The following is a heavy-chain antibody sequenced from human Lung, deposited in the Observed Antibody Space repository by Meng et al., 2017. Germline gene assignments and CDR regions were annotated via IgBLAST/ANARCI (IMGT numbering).Heavy chain of an antibody. D-gene: IGHD4-11*01. V-gene: IGHV4-34*01. CDR1: GGSCSDYY. CDR3: ARGPTTMAHDFDY. CDR2: INHSGST. Sequence: QVPLQQWGAGLLKPSETLSLTCFGSGGSCSDYYWSWIRQPPGKGLEWIGEINHSGSTNYNPSLESRATITVDTSQNNLSLKLSSVTAADSAVYYCARGPTTMAHDFDYWGQGTLVTSPQ. J-gene: IGHJ4*02.